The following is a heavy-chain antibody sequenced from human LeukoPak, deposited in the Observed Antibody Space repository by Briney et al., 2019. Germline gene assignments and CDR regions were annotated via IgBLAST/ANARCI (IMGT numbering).Heavy chain of an antibody. D-gene: IGHD6-13*01. CDR2: IGGGGGST. CDR1: GFTFSSYA. J-gene: IGHJ4*02. V-gene: IGHV3-23*01. CDR3: AIGGYISPLDY. Sequence: PGGSLRLSCAPSGFTFSSYAMTWVRQAPGKGLEWVAVIGGGGGSTFYADSVKGRFTISRDNSKNTLYLQMNSLRVEDTAVYYCAIGGYISPLDYWGQGALVTVSS.